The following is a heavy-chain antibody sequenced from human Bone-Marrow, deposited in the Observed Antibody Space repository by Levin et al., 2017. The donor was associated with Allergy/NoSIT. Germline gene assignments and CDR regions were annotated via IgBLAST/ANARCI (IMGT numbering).Heavy chain of an antibody. J-gene: IGHJ4*02. D-gene: IGHD5-18*01. CDR1: GGSIRSGGYY. CDR3: ARIPDTTSEFDY. CDR2: IYDSGST. Sequence: SSETLSLTCTVSGGSIRSGGYYWSWIRQHPGKGLEWIGYIYDSGSTSYNSSLESRVAISVDTSKNQFYLKLTSLTAADTAVYYCARIPDTTSEFDYWGQGTLVTVSS. V-gene: IGHV4-31*03.